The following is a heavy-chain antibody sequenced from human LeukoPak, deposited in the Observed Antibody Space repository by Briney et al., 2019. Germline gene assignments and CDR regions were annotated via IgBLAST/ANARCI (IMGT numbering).Heavy chain of an antibody. CDR2: IKPNSGDT. Sequence: GASVKVSCKASGYTFTGYYMHWVRHAPGQGLEWMGRIKPNSGDTNYAQKFQGRVTMTRDTSISTDYMELSRFRSDDTAVYYWARDRVGYCSGGSCYPNWFAPWGQGTLLTVSS. CDR3: ARDRVGYCSGGSCYPNWFAP. CDR1: GYTFTGYY. V-gene: IGHV1-2*06. J-gene: IGHJ5*02. D-gene: IGHD2-15*01.